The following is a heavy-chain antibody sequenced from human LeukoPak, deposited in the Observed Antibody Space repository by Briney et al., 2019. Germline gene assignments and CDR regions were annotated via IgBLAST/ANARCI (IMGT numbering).Heavy chain of an antibody. CDR2: INSDGSTT. Sequence: GGSLRLSCGASGFTFSSYWMHWVRQAPGKGLVWISRINSDGSTTSYADSVRGRFTISRDNAKNTLYLQMNSLRAEDTAVYYCARGNYYGQDYWGQGTLVTVSS. CDR3: ARGNYYGQDY. J-gene: IGHJ4*02. V-gene: IGHV3-74*01. CDR1: GFTFSSYW. D-gene: IGHD3-10*01.